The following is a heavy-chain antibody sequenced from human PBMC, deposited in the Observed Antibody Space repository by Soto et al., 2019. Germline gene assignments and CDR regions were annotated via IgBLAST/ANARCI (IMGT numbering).Heavy chain of an antibody. D-gene: IGHD2-21*02. CDR3: ARGDKGGFDL. V-gene: IGHV3-74*01. CDR2: IHSDGSRT. Sequence: EVQLVESEGGLVQRGGSLRLSCAASGFTFNYYWMHWVRQAPGQGLVWVSHIHSDGSRTTYADSVKGRFTISRDNAKNKVYLQMNSLRAEDTAVYYCARGDKGGFDLWGQGTTVTVSS. J-gene: IGHJ3*01. CDR1: GFTFNYYW.